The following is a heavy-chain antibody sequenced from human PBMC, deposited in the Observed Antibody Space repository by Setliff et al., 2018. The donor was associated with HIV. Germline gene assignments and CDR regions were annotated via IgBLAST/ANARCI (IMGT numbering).Heavy chain of an antibody. CDR1: GFTFINYD. CDR2: MNPNSSNT. D-gene: IGHD2-8*01. Sequence: ASVKVSCKASGFTFINYDINWVRQAPGQGLEWMGWMNPNSSNTGYAQKFQGRVAMTRNTSINTAYMELSSLRSEDTAVYYCARGRVMVYANRRYYYYMDVWGKGTTVT. CDR3: ARGRVMVYANRRYYYYMDV. J-gene: IGHJ6*03. V-gene: IGHV1-8*02.